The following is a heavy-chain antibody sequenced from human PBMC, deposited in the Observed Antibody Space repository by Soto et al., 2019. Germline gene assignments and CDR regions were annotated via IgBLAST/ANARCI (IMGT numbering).Heavy chain of an antibody. CDR1: GGSISSGGYY. V-gene: IGHV4-31*03. J-gene: IGHJ5*02. CDR3: ARYVDPAMVTWFAP. Sequence: PSETLSLTCTVSGGSISSGGYYWSWIRQHPGKGLEWIGYIYYSGSTYYNPSLKSRVTISVDTSKNQFSLKLSSVTAADTAVYSCARYVDPAMVTWFAPWGQGTLVTVSS. CDR2: IYYSGST. D-gene: IGHD5-18*01.